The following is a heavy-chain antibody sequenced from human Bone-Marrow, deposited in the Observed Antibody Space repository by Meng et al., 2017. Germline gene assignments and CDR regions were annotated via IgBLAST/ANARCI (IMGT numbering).Heavy chain of an antibody. CDR1: GYTFNSYD. CDR2: MNPNSGNT. V-gene: IGHV1-8*03. CDR3: ARAAYGDYGVNY. J-gene: IGHJ4*02. D-gene: IGHD4-17*01. Sequence: QGQLVQSGAEVKEAGVSVTVSCKGSGYTFNSYDSDWVRQVTGQGLEWMGWMNPNSGNTGYAQKFQGRVTITRNTSISTAYMELSSLRSEDTAVYYCARAAYGDYGVNYWGQGTLVTVSS.